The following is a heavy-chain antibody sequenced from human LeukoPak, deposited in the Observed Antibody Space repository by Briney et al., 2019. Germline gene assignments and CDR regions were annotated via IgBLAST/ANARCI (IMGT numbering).Heavy chain of an antibody. CDR2: IYYSGST. J-gene: IGHJ5*02. CDR3: ARGLAARPGLFDP. Sequence: PSETLSLTCTVSGGSISSHYWSWIRQPPGKGLEWIGYIYYSGSTNYNPSLKSRVTISVDTSKNQFSLKLSSVTAADMAVYYCARGLAARPGLFDPWGQGTLVTVSS. V-gene: IGHV4-59*11. D-gene: IGHD6-6*01. CDR1: GGSISSHY.